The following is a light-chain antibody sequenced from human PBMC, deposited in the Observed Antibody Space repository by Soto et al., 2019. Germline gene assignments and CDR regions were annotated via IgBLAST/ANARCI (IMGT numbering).Light chain of an antibody. CDR2: SNN. V-gene: IGLV1-44*01. J-gene: IGLJ1*01. CDR3: AAWDDSLNGSYV. Sequence: QSALTRPPSASGTPGQRVTISCSGSSSNIGSNTVNWYQQLPGTAPKLLIYSNNQRPSGVPDRFSGSKSGTSASLAISGLQSEDEADYYCAAWDDSLNGSYVFGTGTKVTVL. CDR1: SSNIGSNT.